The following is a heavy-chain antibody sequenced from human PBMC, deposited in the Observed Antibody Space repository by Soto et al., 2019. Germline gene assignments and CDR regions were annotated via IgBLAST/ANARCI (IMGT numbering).Heavy chain of an antibody. CDR3: ARDDSTYYYDSSGFGACDI. CDR2: IWYDGSNK. J-gene: IGHJ3*02. CDR1: GFTFSSYG. Sequence: QVQLVESGGGVVQPGRSLRLSCAASGFTFSSYGMHWVRQAPGKGLEWVAVIWYDGSNKYYADSVKGRFTISRDNSKNTLYLQMNSLRAEDTAVYYCARDDSTYYYDSSGFGACDIWGQGTMVTVSS. D-gene: IGHD3-22*01. V-gene: IGHV3-33*01.